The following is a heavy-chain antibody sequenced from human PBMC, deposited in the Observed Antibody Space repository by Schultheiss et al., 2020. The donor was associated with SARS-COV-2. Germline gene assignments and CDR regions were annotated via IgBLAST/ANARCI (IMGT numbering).Heavy chain of an antibody. CDR2: IYHSGST. J-gene: IGHJ5*02. CDR3: ARHRWFDP. CDR1: GYSISSGYY. D-gene: IGHD1-14*01. V-gene: IGHV4-38-2*01. Sequence: SETLSLTCAVSGYSISSGYYWGWIRQPPGKGLEWIGSIYHSGSTYYNPSLKSRVTISVDTSKNQFSLKLSSVTAADTAVYYCARHRWFDPWGQGTLVTV.